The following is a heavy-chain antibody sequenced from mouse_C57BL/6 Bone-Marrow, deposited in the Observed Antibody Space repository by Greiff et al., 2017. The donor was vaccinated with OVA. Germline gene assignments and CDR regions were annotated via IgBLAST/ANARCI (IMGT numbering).Heavy chain of an antibody. Sequence: QVQLKESGAELVRPGASVTLSCKASGYTFTDYEMHWVKQTPVHGLEWIGAIDPETGGTAYNQKFKGRATLTADKSSSTAYMELRSLKSEDSAVYYCAIATEVAGDWYFDVWGTGTTVTVSS. CDR1: GYTFTDYE. CDR3: AIATEVAGDWYFDV. V-gene: IGHV1-15*01. J-gene: IGHJ1*03. D-gene: IGHD1-1*01. CDR2: IDPETGGT.